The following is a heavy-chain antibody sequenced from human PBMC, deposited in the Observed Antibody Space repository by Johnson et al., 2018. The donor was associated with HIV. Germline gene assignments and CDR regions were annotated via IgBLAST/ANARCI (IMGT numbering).Heavy chain of an antibody. CDR3: GRESTGAGTAFDI. CDR2: INQDGSDK. V-gene: IGHV3-7*01. Sequence: MQLVESGGGLVQPGGSLRLSCAVSGFTFSNHHMTWVRQAPGKGLEWVANINQDGSDKYYVDSVKGRFTISRDNAQNSLYLQMNSLRAEDTAVYYCGRESTGAGTAFDIWGQGTKVSVSS. CDR1: GFTFSNHH. J-gene: IGHJ3*02. D-gene: IGHD2-8*02.